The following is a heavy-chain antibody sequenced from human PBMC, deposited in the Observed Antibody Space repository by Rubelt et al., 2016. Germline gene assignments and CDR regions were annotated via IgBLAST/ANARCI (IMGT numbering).Heavy chain of an antibody. Sequence: QVQLQQWGAGLLKPSETLSLTCAVYGGSFSGYYCTWIRQPPGKGLEWIGEIHPSGSTNYNPSLQSRVPISADTSKNQFSLNLNSVTAADTAVYYCARGLDSTKTGADWGQGTLVTVSS. CDR2: IHPSGST. CDR3: ARGLDSTKTGAD. CDR1: GGSFSGYY. D-gene: IGHD3-10*01. J-gene: IGHJ4*02. V-gene: IGHV4-34*01.